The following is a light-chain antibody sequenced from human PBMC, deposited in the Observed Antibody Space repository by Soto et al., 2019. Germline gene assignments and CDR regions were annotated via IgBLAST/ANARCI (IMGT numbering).Light chain of an antibody. CDR2: SNN. V-gene: IGLV1-44*01. CDR3: AAWDDSLTDYV. CDR1: SSNIGRNT. J-gene: IGLJ1*01. Sequence: AVVTQAPSASETPGQRVTISCSGGSSNIGRNTVNWYQQLPGTAPKLLIYSNNRRPSGVPDRFSGSKSGTSASLAISGLQSEDEADYYCAAWDDSLTDYVFGTGTKVTVL.